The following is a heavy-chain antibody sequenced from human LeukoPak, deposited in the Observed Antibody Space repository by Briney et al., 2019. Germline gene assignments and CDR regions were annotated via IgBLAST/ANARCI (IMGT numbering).Heavy chain of an antibody. Sequence: SETLSLTCTVSGGSLSSGGYYWSWIRQRPGKGPEWIGHIHYRGSAYYNPSLESRVTISVDTSKKQLSLRLSSVTAAETAVYYCARVFTMIVVVKKGWNFDLWGRGTLVTVSS. CDR2: IHYRGSA. CDR3: ARVFTMIVVVKKGWNFDL. J-gene: IGHJ2*01. D-gene: IGHD3-22*01. V-gene: IGHV4-31*03. CDR1: GGSLSSGGYY.